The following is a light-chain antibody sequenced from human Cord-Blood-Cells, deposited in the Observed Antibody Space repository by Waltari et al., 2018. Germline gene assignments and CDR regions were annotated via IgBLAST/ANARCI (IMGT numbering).Light chain of an antibody. J-gene: IGKJ1*01. Sequence: EIVLTQSPGTLSFSPGERATLSRRASQSVSSSYLAWYQQKPGQAPRLLIYGASSRATGIPDRFSGSGSGTDFTLTISRLEPEDFAVYYCQQYGSSPGTFGQGTKVEIK. CDR3: QQYGSSPGT. CDR1: QSVSSSY. V-gene: IGKV3-20*01. CDR2: GAS.